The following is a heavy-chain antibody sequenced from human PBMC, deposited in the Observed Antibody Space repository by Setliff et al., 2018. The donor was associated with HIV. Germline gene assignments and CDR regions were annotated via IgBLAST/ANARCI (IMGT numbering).Heavy chain of an antibody. V-gene: IGHV1-45*02. CDR1: GYTFTDHY. J-gene: IGHJ3*01. Sequence: SVKVSCKASGYTFTDHYLHWVRQAPGQALEWMGWFAPFNDNTNYAQKYRGRISITRDRSMSTAYMELSSLRSEDTGMYYCARSSRANEAFDVWGQGTMVTVSS. CDR3: ARSSRANEAFDV. CDR2: FAPFNDNT.